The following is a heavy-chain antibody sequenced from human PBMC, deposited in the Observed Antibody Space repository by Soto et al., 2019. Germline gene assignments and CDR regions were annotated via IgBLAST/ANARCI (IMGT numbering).Heavy chain of an antibody. J-gene: IGHJ3*02. CDR3: AKGKTYYYDSSGYYPADDAFDI. D-gene: IGHD3-22*01. Sequence: RLSCAASGFTFSSYGMHWVRQAPGKGLEWVSAISGSGGSTYYADSVKGRFTISRDNSKNTLYLQMNSLRAEDTAVYYCAKGKTYYYDSSGYYPADDAFDIWGQGTMVTVSS. V-gene: IGHV3-23*01. CDR1: GFTFSSYG. CDR2: ISGSGGST.